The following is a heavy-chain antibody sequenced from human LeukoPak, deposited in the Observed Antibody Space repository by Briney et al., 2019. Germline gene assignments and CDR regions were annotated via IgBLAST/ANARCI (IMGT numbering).Heavy chain of an antibody. CDR2: TRNKAESYKT. CDR1: GFSFSNHY. CDR3: ARESSIFEVVTRSYMDV. J-gene: IGHJ6*03. V-gene: IGHV3-72*01. Sequence: GGPLRLSCAASGFSFSNHYINWVRGTRGKGLEGVGRTRNKAESYKTEYAESVQGRSTISRDDSKKSLFLHMNSLKTEDTAVYYCARESSIFEVVTRSYMDVWGRGTTVTVSS. D-gene: IGHD3-3*01.